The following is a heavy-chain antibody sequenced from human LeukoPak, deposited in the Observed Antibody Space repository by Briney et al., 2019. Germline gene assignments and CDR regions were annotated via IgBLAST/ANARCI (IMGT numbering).Heavy chain of an antibody. V-gene: IGHV4-39*01. CDR3: ARRNYDVLSGYYDAFDI. J-gene: IGHJ3*02. Sequence: SETLSLTCTVSGVSISISNHYWTWIRQPPGKGLQRVGNIYSSGTTNYNPSLKSRVTISVDTSKNQFSLKLTSVTAADTAVYYCARRNYDVLSGYYDAFDIWDQGTMVTVPS. CDR2: IYSSGTT. D-gene: IGHD3-3*01. CDR1: GVSISISNHY.